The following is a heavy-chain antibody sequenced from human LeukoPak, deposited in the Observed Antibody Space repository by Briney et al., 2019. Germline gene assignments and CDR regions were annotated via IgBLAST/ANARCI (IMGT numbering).Heavy chain of an antibody. V-gene: IGHV3-7*03. Sequence: GGSLRLSCAASGFTFSHYWMTWVRQAPGKGLEWVANIKQDGSEKYYVDSLKGRFTISRDNAKNSLYLQINSLRADDTAIYYCARDSGKFYIDYWGQGTLVTVSS. CDR3: ARDSGKFYIDY. CDR2: IKQDGSEK. D-gene: IGHD1-26*01. J-gene: IGHJ4*02. CDR1: GFTFSHYW.